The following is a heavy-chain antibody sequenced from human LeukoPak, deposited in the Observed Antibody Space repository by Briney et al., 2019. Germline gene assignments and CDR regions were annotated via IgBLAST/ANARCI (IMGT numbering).Heavy chain of an antibody. J-gene: IGHJ4*02. CDR2: IYYSGST. CDR3: ARGGMRYYDSGGHDY. CDR1: TGSISSYF. Sequence: SETLSLTCSVSTGSISSYFWNWLRRPPGKGLEWIGYIYYSGSTNYNPSLKSRVTISLDTSKNQFYLKVSSVTAADMAVYYCARGGMRYYDSGGHDYWGQGTLVTVSP. V-gene: IGHV4-59*01. D-gene: IGHD3-22*01.